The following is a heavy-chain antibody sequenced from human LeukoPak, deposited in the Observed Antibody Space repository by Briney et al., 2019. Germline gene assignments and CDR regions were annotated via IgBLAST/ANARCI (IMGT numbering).Heavy chain of an antibody. CDR3: ARVGGSGGPSEEYYFDY. CDR2: IYSGGST. Sequence: GGSLRLSCAASGFTVSSNYMSWVRQAPGKGLEWVSVIYSGGSTYYADSVKGRFTISRDNSKNTLYLQMNSLGAEDTAVYYCARVGGSGGPSEEYYFDYWGQETLVTVSS. J-gene: IGHJ4*02. V-gene: IGHV3-66*02. CDR1: GFTVSSNY. D-gene: IGHD3-16*01.